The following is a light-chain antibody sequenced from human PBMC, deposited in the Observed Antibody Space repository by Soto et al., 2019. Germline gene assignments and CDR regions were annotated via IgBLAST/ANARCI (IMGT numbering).Light chain of an antibody. J-gene: IGKJ2*01. CDR1: QSVSSSY. CDR2: GAS. CDR3: QEYGGSPMYT. Sequence: EIVLTQSPGTLSLSPGERATLSCRASQSVSSSYLAWYQQKPGQAPRLLIYGASNRATGIPGRFSGSGSGTDFALTISRLEPEDVAMYYCQEYGGSPMYTFGQGTKLEIK. V-gene: IGKV3-20*01.